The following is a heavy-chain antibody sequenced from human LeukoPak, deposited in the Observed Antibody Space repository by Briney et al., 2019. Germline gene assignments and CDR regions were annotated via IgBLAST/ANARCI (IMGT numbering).Heavy chain of an antibody. CDR2: IYYSGST. Sequence: SETLSLTCAVYGGSFSGYYWSWIRQPPGKGLEWIGYIYYSGSTNYNPSLKSRVTISVDTSKNQFSLKLSSVTAADTAVYYCASHMAYSYGGAFDIWGQGTMVTVSS. J-gene: IGHJ3*02. CDR3: ASHMAYSYGGAFDI. D-gene: IGHD5-18*01. CDR1: GGSFSGYY. V-gene: IGHV4-59*08.